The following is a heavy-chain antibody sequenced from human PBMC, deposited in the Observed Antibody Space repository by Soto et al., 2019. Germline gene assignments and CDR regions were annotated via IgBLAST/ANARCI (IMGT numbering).Heavy chain of an antibody. CDR1: GFNFSNHW. Sequence: GGSLRLSCAASGFNFSNHWMHWVRQRPAEGLVWVSRITSDGKSKAYAESVKGRFAISRDNAKNTLYLQMNGLTAEDTAVYYCQTESRDWPLNWFDTWGQGTLVTVSS. CDR3: QTESRDWPLNWFDT. V-gene: IGHV3-74*01. J-gene: IGHJ5*02. CDR2: ITSDGKSK. D-gene: IGHD2-21*02.